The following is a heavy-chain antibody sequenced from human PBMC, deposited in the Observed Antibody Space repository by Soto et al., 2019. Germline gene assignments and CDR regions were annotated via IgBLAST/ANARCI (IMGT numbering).Heavy chain of an antibody. J-gene: IGHJ2*01. Sequence: QVQLQQWGAGPLRPLETLSLTCGVSGGSFSGYYWAWIRQSPGKGLEWIGEINDRGSINYNPSLKSRVSISVDTSKNHYCLNLRSVTAADTAVYYCARESHDILTGPPWVWYFDLWGRGTLDTVSS. CDR3: ARESHDILTGPPWVWYFDL. D-gene: IGHD3-9*01. CDR2: INDRGSI. CDR1: GGSFSGYY. V-gene: IGHV4-34*01.